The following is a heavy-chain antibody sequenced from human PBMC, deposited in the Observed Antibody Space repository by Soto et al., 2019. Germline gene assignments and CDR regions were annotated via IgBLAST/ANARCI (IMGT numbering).Heavy chain of an antibody. D-gene: IGHD1-26*01. Sequence: GRSLRLSCAASGFTFSSYDMHWVRQATGKGLEWVSSIGTAADTYYPGSVKGRFTISRENAKKSLYLQMNSLRTGDTAVYYCARSVGGMDVWGQGTTVTVSS. J-gene: IGHJ6*02. V-gene: IGHV3-13*04. CDR1: GFTFSSYD. CDR2: IGTAADT. CDR3: ARSVGGMDV.